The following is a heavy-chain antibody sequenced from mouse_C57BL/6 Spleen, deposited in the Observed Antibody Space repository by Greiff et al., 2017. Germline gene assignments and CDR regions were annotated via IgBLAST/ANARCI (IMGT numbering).Heavy chain of an antibody. CDR1: GFSLTSYG. Sequence: QVQLQQSGPGLVQPSQSLSITCTVSGFSLTSYGVHWVRQSPGKGLEWLGVIWSGGSTDYNAAFISRLSISKDNSKSQVFFKMNSLQADDTAIYYCARVLYDYEFAYWGQGTLVTVSA. J-gene: IGHJ3*01. CDR2: IWSGGST. CDR3: ARVLYDYEFAY. V-gene: IGHV2-2*01. D-gene: IGHD2-4*01.